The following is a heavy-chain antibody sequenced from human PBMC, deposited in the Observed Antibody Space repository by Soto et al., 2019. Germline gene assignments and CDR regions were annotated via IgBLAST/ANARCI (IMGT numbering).Heavy chain of an antibody. CDR2: INPNSGDT. CDR1: GYIFTGYY. CDR3: ATSRISIAVAGETEYYFDY. V-gene: IGHV1-2*04. J-gene: IGHJ4*02. D-gene: IGHD6-19*01. Sequence: ASVKVSCKASGYIFTGYYMHWVRQAPGQGLEWMGWINPNSGDTNYTQKFQGWVTMTRDTSISTAYMELSRLRSDDTAVYYCATSRISIAVAGETEYYFDYWGQGTLVTVSA.